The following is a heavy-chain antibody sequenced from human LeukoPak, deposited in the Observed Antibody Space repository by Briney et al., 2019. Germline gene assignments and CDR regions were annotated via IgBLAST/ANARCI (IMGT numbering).Heavy chain of an antibody. D-gene: IGHD1-26*01. Sequence: PSETLSLTCTVSGVSISSYYWSWIRQPPGKGLEWIGYIYYSGSTNYNPSLKSRVTISVDTSKNQFSLKLSSVTAADTAVYYCARGGVGATSTDPWGQGTLVTVSS. CDR2: IYYSGST. V-gene: IGHV4-59*01. CDR1: GVSISSYY. CDR3: ARGGVGATSTDP. J-gene: IGHJ5*02.